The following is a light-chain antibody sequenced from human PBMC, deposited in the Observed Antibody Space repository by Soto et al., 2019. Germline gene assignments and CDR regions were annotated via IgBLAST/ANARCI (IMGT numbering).Light chain of an antibody. Sequence: QSALTQPASVSGSPGQSITISCTGSDSDIGTYNYVSWYQHLPGKAPRLIIYEVTNRPSGISNRFSGSKSGNTASLTISGLQAEDDADYYCTSHAGSNNYVFGTGTKVTVL. J-gene: IGLJ1*01. CDR1: DSDIGTYNY. CDR3: TSHAGSNNYV. CDR2: EVT. V-gene: IGLV2-14*01.